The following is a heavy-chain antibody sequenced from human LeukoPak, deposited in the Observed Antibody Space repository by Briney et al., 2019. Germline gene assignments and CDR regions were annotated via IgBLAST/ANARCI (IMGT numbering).Heavy chain of an antibody. D-gene: IGHD3-10*01. Sequence: KPSETLSLTCTVSGGSISSYYWSWIRQPAGKGLEWIGRIYTSGSTNYNPSLKSRVTMSVDTSKNQFSLRLSSVTAADTAVYYCARAKFSTYYPQGFYFDYWGQGTLVTVSS. CDR2: IYTSGST. CDR3: ARAKFSTYYPQGFYFDY. J-gene: IGHJ4*02. CDR1: GGSISSYY. V-gene: IGHV4-4*07.